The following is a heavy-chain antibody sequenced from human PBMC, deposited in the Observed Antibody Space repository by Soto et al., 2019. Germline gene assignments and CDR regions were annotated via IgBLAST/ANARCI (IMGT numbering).Heavy chain of an antibody. CDR2: ISSTTNYI. CDR1: GFTFTRYS. Sequence: EVLLVESGGGLVKPGGSLRLSCAASGFTFTRYSMNWVRQAPGKGLEWVASISSTTNYIYYGESLKGRLNISRDNDKKSMYLQMNTLRAQDTAVYYCARESEDLSSNLDYWGQGTLVTVSS. CDR3: ARESEDLSSNLDY. V-gene: IGHV3-21*01. J-gene: IGHJ4*02.